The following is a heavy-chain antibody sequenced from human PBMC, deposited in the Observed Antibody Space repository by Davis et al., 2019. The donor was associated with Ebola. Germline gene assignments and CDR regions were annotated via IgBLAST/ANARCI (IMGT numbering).Heavy chain of an antibody. D-gene: IGHD2-15*01. Sequence: GESLKISCAASGFTFSSYSMNWVRQAPGKGLEWVSSISSSSSTIYYADSVKGRFTISRDNAKNSLYLQMNSLRDEDTAVYYCARGSHCSGGSCYLYYYYGMDVWGKGTTVTVSS. CDR1: GFTFSSYS. CDR3: ARGSHCSGGSCYLYYYYGMDV. J-gene: IGHJ6*04. V-gene: IGHV3-48*02. CDR2: ISSSSSTI.